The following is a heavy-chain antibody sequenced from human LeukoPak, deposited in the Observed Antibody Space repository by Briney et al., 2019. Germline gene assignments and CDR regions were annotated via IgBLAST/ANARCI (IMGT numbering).Heavy chain of an antibody. Sequence: GSLRLSCAASGFTFSSYGMHWVRQAPGKGLEWVAVISYDGSNKYYADSVKGRFTISRDNSKNTLYLQMNSLRAEDTAVYYCAKEDKDIVVVPAAFDYWGQGTLVTVSS. D-gene: IGHD2-2*01. CDR3: AKEDKDIVVVPAAFDY. CDR2: ISYDGSNK. J-gene: IGHJ4*02. CDR1: GFTFSSYG. V-gene: IGHV3-30*18.